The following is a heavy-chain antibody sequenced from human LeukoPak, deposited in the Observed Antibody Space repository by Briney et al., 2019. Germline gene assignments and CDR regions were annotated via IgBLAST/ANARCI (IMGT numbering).Heavy chain of an antibody. Sequence: GGSLRLSCAASGFTFSSYSMNWVRQAPGKGLEWVSSITSGSSYIYYADSVKGRFTISRDNAKNSLYLQMNSLRAEDTAVYYCAREYYYDSSGYSWEDAFNVWGQGTMVTVSS. CDR2: ITSGSSYI. V-gene: IGHV3-21*01. CDR1: GFTFSSYS. D-gene: IGHD3-22*01. J-gene: IGHJ3*01. CDR3: AREYYYDSSGYSWEDAFNV.